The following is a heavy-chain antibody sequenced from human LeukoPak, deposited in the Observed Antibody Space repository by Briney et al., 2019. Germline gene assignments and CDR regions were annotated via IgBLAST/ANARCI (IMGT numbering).Heavy chain of an antibody. D-gene: IGHD1-26*01. CDR2: IRYDGSNK. J-gene: IGHJ4*02. V-gene: IGHV3-33*08. CDR1: GFTFSSYG. Sequence: GRSLRLSCAASGFTFSSYGMHWVRQAPGKGLEWVAFIRYDGSNKYYAESVKGRFTISRDSSKNMLFLQMNSLRAEDTAVYYCARDFVGATNYWGQGTLVTVSS. CDR3: ARDFVGATNY.